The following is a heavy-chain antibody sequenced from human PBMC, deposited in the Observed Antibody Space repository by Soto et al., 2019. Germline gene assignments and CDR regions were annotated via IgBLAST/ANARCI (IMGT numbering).Heavy chain of an antibody. D-gene: IGHD5-12*01. Sequence: GXSVKVSCKASGYTFTSYYMHWVRQAPGQGLEWMGIINPSGGSTSYAQKFQGRVTMTRDTSTSTVYMELSSLRSEDTAVYYCARTPRYGGYEPQYFDYWGQGTLVTVSS. CDR1: GYTFTSYY. J-gene: IGHJ4*02. CDR2: INPSGGST. CDR3: ARTPRYGGYEPQYFDY. V-gene: IGHV1-46*01.